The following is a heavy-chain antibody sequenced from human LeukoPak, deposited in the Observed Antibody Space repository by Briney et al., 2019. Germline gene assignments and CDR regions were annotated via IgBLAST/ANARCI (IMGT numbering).Heavy chain of an antibody. CDR2: IYHSGST. D-gene: IGHD1-26*01. Sequence: GSLRLSCAASGFTFSSYSMNWVRQAPGKGLEWIGEIYHSGSTNYNPSLKSRVTISVDKSKNQFSLKLSSVTAADTAVYYCARSGSSRDYYFDYWGQGTLVTVSS. V-gene: IGHV4-4*02. CDR3: ARSGSSRDYYFDY. CDR1: GFTFSSYSM. J-gene: IGHJ4*02.